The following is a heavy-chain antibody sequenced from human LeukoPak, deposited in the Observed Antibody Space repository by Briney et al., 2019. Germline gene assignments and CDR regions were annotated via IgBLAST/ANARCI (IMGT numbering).Heavy chain of an antibody. CDR1: GFTFSSYA. CDR2: ISGSGGST. D-gene: IGHD2-15*01. Sequence: GGSLRLSCAASGFTFSSYAMSWVRQAPGKGLEWVSAISGSGGSTYYADSVKGRFTIPRDNSKNTLYLQMNSLRAEDTAVYYCAKKIRYCSGGICPYSMDVWGQGTTVTVSS. J-gene: IGHJ6*02. CDR3: AKKIRYCSGGICPYSMDV. V-gene: IGHV3-23*01.